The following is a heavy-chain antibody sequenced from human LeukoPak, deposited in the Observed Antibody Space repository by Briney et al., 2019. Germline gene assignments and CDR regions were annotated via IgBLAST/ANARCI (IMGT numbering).Heavy chain of an antibody. V-gene: IGHV3-30*02. CDR1: GFTFSSYG. CDR3: ARGIQLWPEDY. Sequence: GGSLRLSCAASGFTFSSYGMHWVRQAPGKGLEWVAFIRHEGSNKYYADSVKGRFTISRDNSKNTLYLQMNSLRAEDTAVYYCARGIQLWPEDYWGQGTLVTVSS. CDR2: IRHEGSNK. D-gene: IGHD5-18*01. J-gene: IGHJ4*02.